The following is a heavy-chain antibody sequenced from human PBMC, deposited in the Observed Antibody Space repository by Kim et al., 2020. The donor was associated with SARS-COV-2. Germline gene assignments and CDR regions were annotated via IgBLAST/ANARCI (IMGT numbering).Heavy chain of an antibody. J-gene: IGHJ6*02. CDR1: GFTFSSYA. CDR2: IYSGGSST. CDR3: AKGLYAMYGGDYYDYGMDV. Sequence: GGSLRLSCAASGFTFSSYAMSWVRQAPGKGLEWVSVIYSGGSSTYYADSVKDRFTISRDNSKNTLYLQMNSLRAEDTAVYYCAKGLYAMYGGDYYDYGMDVCGQGTTVTVSS. V-gene: IGHV3-23*03. D-gene: IGHD2-8*01.